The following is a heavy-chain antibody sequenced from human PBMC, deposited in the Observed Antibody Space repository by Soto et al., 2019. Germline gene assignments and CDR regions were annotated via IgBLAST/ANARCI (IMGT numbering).Heavy chain of an antibody. CDR1: GGSISSYY. CDR3: ARDRKENDFWSGSTRYYYYMDV. CDR2: IYYSGST. J-gene: IGHJ6*03. D-gene: IGHD3-3*01. Sequence: SETLSLTCTVSGGSISSYYWSWIRQPPGKGLEWIGYIYYSGSTNYNPSLKSRVTISVDTSKNQFSLKLSSVTAADTAVYYCARDRKENDFWSGSTRYYYYMDVWGKGTTVTVSS. V-gene: IGHV4-59*01.